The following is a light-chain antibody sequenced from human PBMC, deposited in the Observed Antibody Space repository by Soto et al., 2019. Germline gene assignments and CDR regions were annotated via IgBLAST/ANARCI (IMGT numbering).Light chain of an antibody. V-gene: IGLV1-40*01. Sequence: QAVVTQPPSVSGAPGQRVTISCTGSSSNIGAGYDVHWYQQLPGTAPKLLIYGNSNRPSGVPDRFSGSKSGTSASLAITGLQAEDEADYYCQSYDSSLSGSMVFGGGTQLTVL. CDR1: SSNIGAGYD. CDR2: GNS. J-gene: IGLJ2*01. CDR3: QSYDSSLSGSMV.